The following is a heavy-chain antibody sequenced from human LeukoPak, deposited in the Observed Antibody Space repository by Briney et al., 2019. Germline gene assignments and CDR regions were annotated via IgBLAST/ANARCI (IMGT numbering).Heavy chain of an antibody. J-gene: IGHJ5*02. D-gene: IGHD3-10*01. CDR3: MRDYMGWFDP. CDR2: INSDGSST. V-gene: IGHV3-74*01. Sequence: PGGSLRLSCAASGFTFNSYWMHWVRQAPGKGLVWVSRINSDGSSTSYADSVKGRFTISRDTASNTMHLEMNNLRIGDTAVYYCMRDYMGWFDPWGQGSLVTVSS. CDR1: GFTFNSYW.